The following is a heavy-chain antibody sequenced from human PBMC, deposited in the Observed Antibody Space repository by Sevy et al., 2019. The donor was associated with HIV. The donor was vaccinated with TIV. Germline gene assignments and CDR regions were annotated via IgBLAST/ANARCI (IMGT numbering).Heavy chain of an antibody. V-gene: IGHV3-30-3*01. Sequence: GGSLRLSCAASGFTFSSYAMHWVRQAPGKGLEWVAVISYDGSNKYYADSVKGRFTISRDNSKNTLYLQMNGLRAEDTAVYYCATRIVVVITGFDYWGQGTLVTVSS. D-gene: IGHD3-22*01. CDR1: GFTFSSYA. CDR2: ISYDGSNK. CDR3: ATRIVVVITGFDY. J-gene: IGHJ4*02.